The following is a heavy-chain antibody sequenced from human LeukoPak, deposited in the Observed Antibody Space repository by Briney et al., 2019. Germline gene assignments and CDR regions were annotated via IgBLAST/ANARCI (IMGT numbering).Heavy chain of an antibody. Sequence: SETLSLTCAVYGDSLSQYYWTWIRQSPGKGLEWLGEINPSGSPDYNPSLKSRATISVDTSKNQFSLRLASVTAADTAVYYCASVRHDPLEYYYYIDVWGKGTTVTVSS. CDR1: GDSLSQYY. D-gene: IGHD2/OR15-2a*01. CDR2: INPSGSP. CDR3: ASVRHDPLEYYYYIDV. V-gene: IGHV4-34*01. J-gene: IGHJ6*03.